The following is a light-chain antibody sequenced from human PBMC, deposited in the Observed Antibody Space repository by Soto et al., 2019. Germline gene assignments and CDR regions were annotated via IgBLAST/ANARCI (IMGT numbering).Light chain of an antibody. CDR2: HAS. Sequence: ESVLTQSPGTLSLSPGERATLSCRASQSVRNSYLAWYQQKPGQTPRLLIYHASNRATAVPDRFSGSGSGTDFTLTISRLEPEDFAVYYCQQYGDSPLTFGGGTKVEIK. CDR1: QSVRNSY. V-gene: IGKV3-20*01. CDR3: QQYGDSPLT. J-gene: IGKJ4*01.